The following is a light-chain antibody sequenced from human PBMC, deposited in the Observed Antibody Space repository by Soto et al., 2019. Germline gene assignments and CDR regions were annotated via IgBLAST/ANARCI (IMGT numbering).Light chain of an antibody. J-gene: IGKJ2*01. V-gene: IGKV1-9*01. CDR3: QELNSYPPRYT. CDR2: AAS. Sequence: DIQLTQSPSFLSASVGDRVTITCRASQGISRYLAWYQQKPGKAPKLLIYAASTLQSGVPSRFSGSGSGTEFTLTISSLQPEDFATYYCQELNSYPPRYTFGQGTKLEIK. CDR1: QGISRY.